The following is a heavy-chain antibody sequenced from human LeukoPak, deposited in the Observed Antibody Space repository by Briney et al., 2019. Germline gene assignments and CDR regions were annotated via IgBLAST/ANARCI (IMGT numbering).Heavy chain of an antibody. CDR1: GLTFSSYS. J-gene: IGHJ3*02. Sequence: GGSLRLSCVVSGLTFSSYSMSWVRQAPGRGLEWVSVIYSGGTTYYADSVKGRFTISRDNSKNTLYLQMNTLRAEDTAMYYCARDNWDVGAPFAIWGQGTMVTVSS. D-gene: IGHD1-20*01. CDR3: ARDNWDVGAPFAI. V-gene: IGHV3-53*01. CDR2: IYSGGTT.